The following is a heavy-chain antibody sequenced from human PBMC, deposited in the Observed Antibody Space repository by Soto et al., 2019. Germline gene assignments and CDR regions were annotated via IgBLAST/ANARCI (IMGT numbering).Heavy chain of an antibody. CDR1: GFTFDDYA. J-gene: IGHJ4*02. CDR3: VKDRVRHGSGSFAY. CDR2: ISWNSGSI. D-gene: IGHD3-10*01. Sequence: GGSLRLSCAASGFTFDDYAMHWVRQAPGKGLEWVSGISWNSGSIGYADSVKGRFTISRDNAKNSLYLQMNSLRAEDTALYYCVKDRVRHGSGSFAYWGQGTLVTVSS. V-gene: IGHV3-9*01.